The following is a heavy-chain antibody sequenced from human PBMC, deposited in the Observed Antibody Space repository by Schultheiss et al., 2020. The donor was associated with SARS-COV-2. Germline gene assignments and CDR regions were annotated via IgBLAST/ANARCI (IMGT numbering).Heavy chain of an antibody. CDR1: GYTLTELS. J-gene: IGHJ3*02. CDR3: ARILKGEEGDAFDI. CDR2: ISAYNGNT. Sequence: ASVKVSCKVSGYTLTELSMHWVRQAPGQGLEWMGWISAYNGNTNYAQKLQGRVTMTTDTSTSTAYMELRSLRSDDTAVYYCARILKGEEGDAFDIWGQGTMVTVSS. D-gene: IGHD3-10*01. V-gene: IGHV1-18*01.